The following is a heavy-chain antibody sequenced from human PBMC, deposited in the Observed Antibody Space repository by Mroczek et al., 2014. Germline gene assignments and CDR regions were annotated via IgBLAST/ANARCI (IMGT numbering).Heavy chain of an antibody. V-gene: IGHV4-34*01. CDR3: HIAAADEYYFDY. J-gene: IGHJ4*02. Sequence: QVQLQESGAGLLKPSETLSLTCAVYGGSFSGYYWSWIRQPPGKGLEWIGEINHSGSTNYNPSLKSRVTISVDTSKNQFSLKLSSVTAADTAVYYCHIAAADEYYFDYWGQGTLVTVSS. CDR2: INHSGST. D-gene: IGHD6-13*01. CDR1: GGSFSGYY.